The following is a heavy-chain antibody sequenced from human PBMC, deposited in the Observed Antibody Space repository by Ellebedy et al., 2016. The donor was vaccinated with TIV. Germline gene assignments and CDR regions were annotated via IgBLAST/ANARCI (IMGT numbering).Heavy chain of an antibody. J-gene: IGHJ4*02. Sequence: ASVKVSCKASGYTFTSYYMHWVRQAPGQGLEWMGIINPSGGSTSYAQKFQGRVTMTRDTSTSTVYMELSSLRSEDTAVYYCAREGGIRPYDFWSGYPVWWGQGTLVTVSS. CDR2: INPSGGST. V-gene: IGHV1-46*01. D-gene: IGHD3-3*01. CDR3: AREGGIRPYDFWSGYPVW. CDR1: GYTFTSYY.